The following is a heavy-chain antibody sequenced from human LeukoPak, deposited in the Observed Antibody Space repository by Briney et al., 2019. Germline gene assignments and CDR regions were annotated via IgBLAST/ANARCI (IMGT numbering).Heavy chain of an antibody. Sequence: SETLSLTCTVSGGSISSYYWGWIRQPPGKGLEWIGSIYYSGTTYYNPSLKSRVTISVDTSKNQFSLKLSSVTAADTAVYYCASYYDSSGYYYFDYWGQGTLVTVSS. V-gene: IGHV4-39*07. D-gene: IGHD3-22*01. J-gene: IGHJ4*02. CDR3: ASYYDSSGYYYFDY. CDR1: GGSISSYY. CDR2: IYYSGTT.